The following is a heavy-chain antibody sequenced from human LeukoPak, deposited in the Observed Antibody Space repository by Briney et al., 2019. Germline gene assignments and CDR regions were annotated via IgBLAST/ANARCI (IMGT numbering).Heavy chain of an antibody. Sequence: GESLKISCTGSGYSFTGYWIGWVRQMPGKGPEWMGIIYPGDSDTRYSPSFEGQGTISADKSITTAYLQWSSLKASDTGMYYCARNRHTAASYYYMAVWGKGTTVTVSS. D-gene: IGHD3-16*02. J-gene: IGHJ6*03. CDR3: ARNRHTAASYYYMAV. V-gene: IGHV5-51*01. CDR1: GYSFTGYW. CDR2: IYPGDSDT.